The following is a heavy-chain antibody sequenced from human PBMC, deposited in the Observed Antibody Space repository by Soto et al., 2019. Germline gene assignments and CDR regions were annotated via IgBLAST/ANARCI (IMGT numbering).Heavy chain of an antibody. CDR2: ISGSGGST. J-gene: IGHJ6*02. V-gene: IGHV3-23*01. D-gene: IGHD3-10*01. CDR1: GFTFSSYA. CDR3: AKGERPSFGELLSEDYYYGMDV. Sequence: GGSLRLSCAASGFTFSSYAMSWVRQAPGKGLEWVSAISGSGGSTYYADSVKGRFTISRDNSKNTRYLQMNSLRAEDTAVYYCAKGERPSFGELLSEDYYYGMDVWGQGTTVTVSS.